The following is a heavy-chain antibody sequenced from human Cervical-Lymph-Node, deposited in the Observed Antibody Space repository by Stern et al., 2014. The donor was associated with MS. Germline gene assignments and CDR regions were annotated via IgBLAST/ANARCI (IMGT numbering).Heavy chain of an antibody. CDR1: GYSFTIYY. CDR2: IYPSDSDP. Sequence: VQLVQSGAEVKKPGESLQISCKLSGYSFTIYYIAWVRQMPGKGLEWMGVIYPSDSDPTYSPPFQGQVTISADKSIPHAYLQWSSLRASDTAMYYCARHVQGFDYWGQGTLVTVSS. J-gene: IGHJ4*02. CDR3: ARHVQGFDY. V-gene: IGHV5-51*01.